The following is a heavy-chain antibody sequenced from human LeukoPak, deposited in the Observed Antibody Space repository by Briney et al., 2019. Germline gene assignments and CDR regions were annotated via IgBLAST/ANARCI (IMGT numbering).Heavy chain of an antibody. J-gene: IGHJ4*02. CDR1: GGSISSGGYY. CDR3: ARGSVYVYDY. CDR2: IYHSGST. D-gene: IGHD2-8*01. Sequence: SETLSLTCTVSGGSISSGGYYWSWIRQPPGKGLEWIGYIYHSGSTYYNPSLKSRVTISVDRSKNQFSLKLSSVTAADTAVYYCARGSVYVYDYWGQGTLVTVSS. V-gene: IGHV4-30-2*01.